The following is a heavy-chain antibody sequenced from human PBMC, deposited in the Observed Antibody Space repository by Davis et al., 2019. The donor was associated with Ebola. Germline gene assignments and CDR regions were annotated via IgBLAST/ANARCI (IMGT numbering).Heavy chain of an antibody. CDR1: GGSLSGYY. D-gene: IGHD6-19*01. CDR2: INHSGRT. Sequence: PSETLSLTCAVYGGSLSGYYWTWTRQSPGKGLEWIGEINHSGRTNYNPSLKSRVTISLDTSKNQFSLKLSSVTAAGAALYYCAGIRGQWLEDWGQGTLVTVSS. CDR3: AGIRGQWLED. J-gene: IGHJ4*02. V-gene: IGHV4-34*01.